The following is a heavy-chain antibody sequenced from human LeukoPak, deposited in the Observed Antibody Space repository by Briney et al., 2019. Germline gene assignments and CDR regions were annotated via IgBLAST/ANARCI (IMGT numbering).Heavy chain of an antibody. D-gene: IGHD6-19*01. CDR1: GFTFSTYS. V-gene: IGHV3-48*04. CDR2: ITDDASTI. CDR3: VARGGWARFDY. Sequence: GGSLRLSCAASGFTFSTYSMNWVRQAPGKGLEWISYITDDASTIYYADSVQGRFTISRDNAENSLFLQMTSLRVEDTAVYYCVARGGWARFDYWGQGALVTVSA. J-gene: IGHJ4*02.